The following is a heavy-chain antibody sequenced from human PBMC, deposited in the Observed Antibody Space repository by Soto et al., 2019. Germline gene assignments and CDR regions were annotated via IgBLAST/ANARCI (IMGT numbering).Heavy chain of an antibody. V-gene: IGHV3-30*03. Sequence: LRLSCAASGFIFTSYGMHWVRQAPGKGLEWMALILHDGSAEYYADSVKGRFTISRDNSKNTLYLQMNSLTAEDTAVYYCARSRDGYSFYSYYGMDGWGQGTRVTVYS. CDR3: ARSRDGYSFYSYYGMDG. J-gene: IGHJ6*02. D-gene: IGHD4-4*01. CDR1: GFIFTSYG. CDR2: ILHDGSAE.